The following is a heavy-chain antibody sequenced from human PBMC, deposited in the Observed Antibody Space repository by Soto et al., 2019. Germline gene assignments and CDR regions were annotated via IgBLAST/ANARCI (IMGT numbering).Heavy chain of an antibody. CDR3: ARGGWSGYFFLVGSWFDP. J-gene: IGHJ5*02. D-gene: IGHD3-3*01. CDR1: GYTFTSYG. Sequence: QVQLVQSGAEVKKPGASVKVSCKASGYTFTSYGISWVRQAPGQGLEWMGWFSAYNGNTTYAQKLQGRVIMTTDTSTSTAYMELRSLRSVDTAGYYCARGGWSGYFFLVGSWFDPWGHGTLVTVSS. V-gene: IGHV1-18*04. CDR2: FSAYNGNT.